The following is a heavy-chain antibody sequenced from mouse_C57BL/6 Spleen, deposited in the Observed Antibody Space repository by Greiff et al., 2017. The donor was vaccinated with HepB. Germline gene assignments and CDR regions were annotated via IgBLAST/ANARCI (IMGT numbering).Heavy chain of an antibody. D-gene: IGHD1-1*01. Sequence: VKLLESGPELVKPGASVKISCKASGYAFSSSWMNWVKQRPGKGLEWIGRIYPGDGDTNYNGKFKGKATLTADKSSSTAYMQLSSLTSEDSAVYFCARNDGSSYAMDDWGQGTSVTVSS. CDR3: ARNDGSSYAMDD. V-gene: IGHV1-82*01. CDR1: GYAFSSSW. J-gene: IGHJ4*01. CDR2: IYPGDGDT.